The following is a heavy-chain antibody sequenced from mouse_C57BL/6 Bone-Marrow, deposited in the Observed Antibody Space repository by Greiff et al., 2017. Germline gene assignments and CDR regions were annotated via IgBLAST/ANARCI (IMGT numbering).Heavy chain of an antibody. J-gene: IGHJ2*01. CDR1: GYAFSTYC. D-gene: IGHD4-1*01. V-gene: IGHV1-80*01. CDR2: IYPGDGGT. CDR3: ERDWDYFDY. Sequence: QVQLQQSGAELVKPGASVKISCKVSGYAFSTYCMNWVKQRPGQGLEWIGQIYPGDGGTNYNGKFKGKATLTADTSSSTAYMQLSSLTSGDSAGYFCERDWDYFDYWGQGTTVTVSS.